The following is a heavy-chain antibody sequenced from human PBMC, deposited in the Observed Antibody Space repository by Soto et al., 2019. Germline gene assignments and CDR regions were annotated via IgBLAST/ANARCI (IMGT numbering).Heavy chain of an antibody. V-gene: IGHV1-3*01. Sequence: GASVKVSCKASGYTFTDYGIHWVRQAPGQRLEWMGWINAGNGNTKYSQKFQGRVTITRDTSASTAYMELSSLRSEDTAVYYCARDRGPSSGYYPYWFDPWGQGTLVSVSS. D-gene: IGHD3-22*01. CDR2: INAGNGNT. CDR3: ARDRGPSSGYYPYWFDP. J-gene: IGHJ5*02. CDR1: GYTFTDYG.